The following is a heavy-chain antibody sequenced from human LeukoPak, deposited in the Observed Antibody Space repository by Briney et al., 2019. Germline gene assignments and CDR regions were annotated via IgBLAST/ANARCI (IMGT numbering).Heavy chain of an antibody. Sequence: PSETLSLACTVSGGSIISNYWSWIRQSAGTGLEWIGRIYGSGITDYNPSLKSRVTMSLDTSRKQFSLRLTSVTAADTAVYYCARLKFYDSTGYSPGYYMDVWGKGTTVSVFS. CDR3: ARLKFYDSTGYSPGYYMDV. CDR1: GGSIISNY. CDR2: IYGSGIT. J-gene: IGHJ6*03. V-gene: IGHV4-4*07. D-gene: IGHD3-22*01.